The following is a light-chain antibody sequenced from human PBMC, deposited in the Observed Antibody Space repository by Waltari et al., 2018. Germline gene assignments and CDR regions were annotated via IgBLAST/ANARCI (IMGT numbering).Light chain of an antibody. CDR1: QFPLHATGHTS. Sequence: VVIQTPQLLLVSPGQTASISCKSTQFPLHATGHTSLSWYVQRPVLAPRLLIYEVSKRFSGVPDKFSGSGSGTEFTLKISRVAAEDAGVYYWLQSIELPSFGGGTKVEIK. V-gene: IGKV2D-29*01. J-gene: IGKJ4*01. CDR3: LQSIELPS. CDR2: EVS.